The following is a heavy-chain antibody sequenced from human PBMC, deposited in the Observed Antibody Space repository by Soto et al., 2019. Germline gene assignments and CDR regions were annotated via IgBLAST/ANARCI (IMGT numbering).Heavy chain of an antibody. Sequence: EAQLVESGGALIQPGGSLRLSCAGAGFSVTDNYITWFRQSPGKGLEWVSLLYSGGRSYYKESVKGRFTISRDTSKIMLDFQVDRLRADDTAVYYCARSDREYAYGLNVWGQGTTVTVSS. CDR3: ARSDREYAYGLNV. CDR1: GFSVTDNY. CDR2: LYSGGRS. D-gene: IGHD3-10*01. V-gene: IGHV3-53*03. J-gene: IGHJ6*02.